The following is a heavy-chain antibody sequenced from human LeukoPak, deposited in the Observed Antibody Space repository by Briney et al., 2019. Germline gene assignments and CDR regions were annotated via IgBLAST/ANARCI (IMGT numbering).Heavy chain of an antibody. CDR1: GGSFSGYY. V-gene: IGHV4-34*01. J-gene: IGHJ5*02. CDR2: INHSGST. D-gene: IGHD2-2*01. CDR3: ARVPIVVVPAASPGSWFDP. Sequence: SETLSLTRAVYGGSFSGYYWSWIRQPPGKGLEWIGEINHSGSTNYNPSLNSRVTISVDTSKNQFSLKLSSVTAADTAVYYCARVPIVVVPAASPGSWFDPWGQGTLVTVSS.